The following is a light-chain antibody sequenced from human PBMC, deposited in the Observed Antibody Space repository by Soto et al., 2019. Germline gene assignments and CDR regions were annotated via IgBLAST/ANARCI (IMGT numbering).Light chain of an antibody. CDR1: QAIRSD. CDR2: AAS. V-gene: IGKV1-6*01. CDR3: LQDYNYPRT. Sequence: AIQMTQSPSSLSASVGDRVTITCRASQAIRSDLGWYQQKPGKAPKLLISAASTLQSGVPSRFSGSGSGTDFTLTISILQPEDLATYYCLQDYNYPRTFGQGTKLEV. J-gene: IGKJ2*02.